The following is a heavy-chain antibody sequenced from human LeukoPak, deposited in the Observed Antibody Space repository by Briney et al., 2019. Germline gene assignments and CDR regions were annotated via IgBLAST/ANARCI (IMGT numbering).Heavy chain of an antibody. Sequence: SETLSLTCTVSGGSISSYYWSWIRQPPGKGLEWIGYIYYSGSTNYNPSLKSRVTLSVDTSKNQFSLKLSSVTAADTAVYYCARDRDWGVFDYWGQGTLVTVSS. CDR1: GGSISSYY. CDR3: ARDRDWGVFDY. D-gene: IGHD7-27*01. CDR2: IYYSGST. J-gene: IGHJ4*02. V-gene: IGHV4-59*01.